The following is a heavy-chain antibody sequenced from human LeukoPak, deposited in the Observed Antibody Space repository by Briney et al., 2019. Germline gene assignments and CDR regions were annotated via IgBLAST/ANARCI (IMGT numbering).Heavy chain of an antibody. J-gene: IGHJ4*02. CDR3: ARDDSSSWSSDFDY. CDR2: INPNSGYT. CDR1: GYTFGGYY. D-gene: IGHD6-13*01. Sequence: ASVKVSCKASGYTFGGYYMHWVRQAPGQGLEWMGWINPNSGYTDYAQNFQGRVTMTRDTSISTAYMELSRLRSDDTAVYYCARDDSSSWSSDFDYWGQGTLVTVSS. V-gene: IGHV1-2*02.